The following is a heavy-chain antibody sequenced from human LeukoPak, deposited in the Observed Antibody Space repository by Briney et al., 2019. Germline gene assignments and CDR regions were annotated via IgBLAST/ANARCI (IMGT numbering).Heavy chain of an antibody. CDR1: GGSFSGYY. J-gene: IGHJ3*02. V-gene: IGHV4-39*01. CDR2: IYYSGST. CDR3: ARPDSSGMKHYAFDI. D-gene: IGHD3-22*01. Sequence: SETLSLTCAVYGGSFSGYYWGWIRQPPGKGLEWIGSIYYSGSTYYNPSLKSRVTISVDTSKNQFSLKLSSVTAADTAVYYCARPDSSGMKHYAFDIWGQGTMVTVSS.